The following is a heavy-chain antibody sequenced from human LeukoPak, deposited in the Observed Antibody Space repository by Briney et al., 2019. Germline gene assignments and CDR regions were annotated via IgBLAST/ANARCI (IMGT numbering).Heavy chain of an antibody. CDR3: ATKESRFLEWLPIPRSYFDH. Sequence: SETLSLTCAVSGVSIRSSIYYWGWIRQPPGKGLEWIGTIYYTGTTYHNPSLKSRVTISLDTSKNQFSLKVTSVTAADTAVYYCATKESRFLEWLPIPRSYFDHWGQGTLVTVSS. CDR2: IYYTGTT. J-gene: IGHJ4*02. V-gene: IGHV4-39*01. D-gene: IGHD3-3*01. CDR1: GVSIRSSIYY.